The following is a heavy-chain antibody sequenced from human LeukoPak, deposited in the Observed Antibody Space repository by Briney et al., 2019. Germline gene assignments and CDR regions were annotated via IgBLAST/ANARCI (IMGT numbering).Heavy chain of an antibody. D-gene: IGHD3-10*01. Sequence: GGSLRLSCVASGFTFSSYNMIWVRQAPGKGLGWVSGLSGSGRATYYAHSVKGRFTISRENSKNAMFLQMNSLRAEDTAVYYCAKDLFWFGELSNFDYWGQGTLVTVSS. J-gene: IGHJ4*02. CDR3: AKDLFWFGELSNFDY. CDR2: LSGSGRAT. V-gene: IGHV3-23*01. CDR1: GFTFSSYN.